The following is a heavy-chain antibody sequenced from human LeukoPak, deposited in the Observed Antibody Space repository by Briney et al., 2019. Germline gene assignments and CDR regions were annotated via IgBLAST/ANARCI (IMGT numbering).Heavy chain of an antibody. CDR3: ARFRYDSSGYYYGNDY. D-gene: IGHD3-22*01. V-gene: IGHV3-30-3*01. CDR1: GFTFSSYA. Sequence: GRSLRLSCAASGFTFSSYAMHWVRQAPGKGLEWVAVISYDGSNKYYADSVKGRFTISRDNAKNSLYLQMNSLRAEDTAVYYCARFRYDSSGYYYGNDYWGQGTLVTVSS. CDR2: ISYDGSNK. J-gene: IGHJ4*02.